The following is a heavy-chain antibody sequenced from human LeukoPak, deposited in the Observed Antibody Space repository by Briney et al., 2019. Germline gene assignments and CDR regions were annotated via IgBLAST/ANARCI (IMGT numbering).Heavy chain of an antibody. D-gene: IGHD3-10*01. CDR1: GFTFSSYW. CDR3: ARAGKIYYYYMDV. Sequence: GGSLRLSCAASGFTFSSYWMHWVRQAPGKGLVWVSRINSDGSSTSYADSVKGRFTISRDNAKNTLYLQMNSLRAEDTAVYYCARAGKIYYYYMDVWGKGTTVTVSS. J-gene: IGHJ6*03. CDR2: INSDGSST. V-gene: IGHV3-74*01.